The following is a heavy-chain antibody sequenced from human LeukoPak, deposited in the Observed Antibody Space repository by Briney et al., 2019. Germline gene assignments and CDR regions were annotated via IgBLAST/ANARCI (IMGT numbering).Heavy chain of an antibody. D-gene: IGHD6-13*01. Sequence: SETLSLTCTVSGYSISSGYYWGWIRQPPGKGLEWIGSIYHSGSTYYNPSLKSRVTISVDTPKNQFSLKLSSVTAADTAVYYCARDFIAAANNWFDPWGQGTLVTVSS. CDR3: ARDFIAAANNWFDP. J-gene: IGHJ5*02. CDR2: IYHSGST. CDR1: GYSISSGYY. V-gene: IGHV4-38-2*02.